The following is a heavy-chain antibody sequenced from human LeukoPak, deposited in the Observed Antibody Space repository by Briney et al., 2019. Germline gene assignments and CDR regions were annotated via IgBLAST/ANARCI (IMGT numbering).Heavy chain of an antibody. CDR3: ARDRSYYCGSGSYAVDP. J-gene: IGHJ5*02. CDR2: IIPIFGTA. D-gene: IGHD3-10*01. V-gene: IGHV1-69*05. Sequence: SVKVSCKASGGTFSSYAISWVRQAPGQGLEWMGRIIPIFGTANYAQKFQGRVTITTDESTSTAYMELSSLRSEDTAVYYCARDRSYYCGSGSYAVDPWGQGTLVTVSS. CDR1: GGTFSSYA.